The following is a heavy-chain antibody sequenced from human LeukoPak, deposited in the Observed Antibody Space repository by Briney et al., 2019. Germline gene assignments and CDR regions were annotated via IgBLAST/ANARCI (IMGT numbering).Heavy chain of an antibody. Sequence: NSSETLSLTCTVSGGSISSYYWSWIRQPPGKGLEWIGYIYYSGSTNYNPSLKSRVTISVDMSKNQFSLKLSSVTAADTAVYYCARGYYYDSSGFPFDPWGQGTLVTVSS. CDR1: GGSISSYY. CDR2: IYYSGST. J-gene: IGHJ5*02. V-gene: IGHV4-59*01. CDR3: ARGYYYDSSGFPFDP. D-gene: IGHD3-22*01.